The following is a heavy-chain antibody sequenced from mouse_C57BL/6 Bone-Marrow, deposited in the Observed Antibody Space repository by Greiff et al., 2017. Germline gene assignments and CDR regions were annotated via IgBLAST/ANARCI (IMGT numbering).Heavy chain of an antibody. Sequence: VQLQQPGAELVKPGASVKMSCKASGYTFTSYWITWVKQRPGQGLEWIGDIYPGSGSTNYNEKFKSKATLTVDTSSSTAYMQLSSLTSEDSAVYYCARNYYGSSYWYFDVWGTGTTVTFFS. J-gene: IGHJ1*03. D-gene: IGHD1-1*01. CDR3: ARNYYGSSYWYFDV. CDR1: GYTFTSYW. V-gene: IGHV1-55*01. CDR2: IYPGSGST.